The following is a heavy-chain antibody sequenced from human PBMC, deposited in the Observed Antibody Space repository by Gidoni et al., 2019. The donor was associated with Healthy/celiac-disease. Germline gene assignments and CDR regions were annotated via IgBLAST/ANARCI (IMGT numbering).Heavy chain of an antibody. V-gene: IGHV4-4*07. CDR1: GGSISSYY. CDR3: ASGRGVAGFAEYFQH. D-gene: IGHD6-19*01. J-gene: IGHJ1*01. CDR2: IYTSGST. Sequence: QVQLQESGPGLVKPSETLSLTCTVSGGSISSYYWSWIRQPAGKGLEWIGRIYTSGSTNYNPSLKSRVTMSVDTSKNQFSLKLSSVTAADTAVYYCASGRGVAGFAEYFQHWGQGTLVTVSS.